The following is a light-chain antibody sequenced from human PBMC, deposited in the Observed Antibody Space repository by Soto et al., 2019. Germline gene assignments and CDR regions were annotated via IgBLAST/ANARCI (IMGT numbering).Light chain of an antibody. CDR2: GAS. CDR1: QSVSSSY. Sequence: EIVMTQSPATLSVSPGERATLSCRASQSVSSSYLAWYQQKPGQAPRLLIYGASSRATGIPAIFSGSGSGTDFTLTISRLEPEDFAVYYCQQYGSSPLTFGGGTKVEIK. CDR3: QQYGSSPLT. V-gene: IGKV3-20*01. J-gene: IGKJ4*01.